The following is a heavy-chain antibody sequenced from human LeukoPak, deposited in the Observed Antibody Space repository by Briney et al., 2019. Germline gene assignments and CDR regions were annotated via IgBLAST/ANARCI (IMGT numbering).Heavy chain of an antibody. J-gene: IGHJ4*02. CDR3: ARASGGYDTIDY. V-gene: IGHV4-30-2*01. Sequence: SETLSLTCDVSGGSISSGLYSWSWIRQPLGKGLEWIGYIYHTGSTNYNPSLKSRVTISVDTSKNQFSLKLSSVTAADTAVYYCARASGGYDTIDYWGQGTLVTVSS. CDR2: IYHTGST. CDR1: GGSISSGLYS. D-gene: IGHD5-12*01.